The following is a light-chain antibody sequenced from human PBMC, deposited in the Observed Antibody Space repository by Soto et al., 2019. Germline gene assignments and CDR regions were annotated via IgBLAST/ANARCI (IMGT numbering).Light chain of an antibody. CDR1: QSVSSN. CDR2: GAS. V-gene: IGKV3D-15*01. Sequence: EIVMTQSPATLSVSPCEGAALSSRASQSVSSNLAWYQQKPGQAPRLLIYGASTRATGIPARFSGSGSGTEFTLTISSLQSEDFALYYCQQYNNWPPWTFGQGTKVDIK. J-gene: IGKJ1*01. CDR3: QQYNNWPPWT.